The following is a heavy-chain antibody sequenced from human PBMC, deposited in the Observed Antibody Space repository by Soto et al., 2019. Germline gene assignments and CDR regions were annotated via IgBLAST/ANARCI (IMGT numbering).Heavy chain of an antibody. Sequence: QVQLVQSGAEVKKPGSSVKVSCKASGGTFGSHTISWVRQAPGQGLEWMGRIIPILGVVKSAQKFQGRVTITADKSTRTACMELTRLRPDDTAVYYCARVTTNYYDYCVDVWGKGTPVTVSS. CDR2: IIPILGVV. D-gene: IGHD1-1*01. V-gene: IGHV1-69*02. CDR3: ARVTTNYYDYCVDV. J-gene: IGHJ6*03. CDR1: GGTFGSHT.